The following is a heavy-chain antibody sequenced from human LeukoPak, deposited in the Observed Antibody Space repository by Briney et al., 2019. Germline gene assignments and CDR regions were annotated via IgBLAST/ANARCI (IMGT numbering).Heavy chain of an antibody. D-gene: IGHD3-10*01. J-gene: IGHJ6*02. CDR1: GGSISSYY. Sequence: PSETLSLTCTVSGGSISSYYWSWIRQPAGKGLEWIGRIYTSGSTNYNPSLKSRVTMSVDTSKNQFSLKLSSVTAADTAVYYCARAPRSSGSYYNAGVYGMDVWGQGTTVTVSS. V-gene: IGHV4-4*07. CDR2: IYTSGST. CDR3: ARAPRSSGSYYNAGVYGMDV.